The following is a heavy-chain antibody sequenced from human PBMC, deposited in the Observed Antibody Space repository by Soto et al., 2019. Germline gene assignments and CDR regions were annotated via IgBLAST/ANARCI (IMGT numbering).Heavy chain of an antibody. CDR3: AREGPSFCSGGSCLPLAPFQNPEFDY. Sequence: PGGSLRLSCAASGFTFSSYSMNWVRQAPGKGLEWVSSISSSSSYIYYADSVKGRFTISRDNAKNSLYLQMNSLRAEDTAVYYCAREGPSFCSGGSCLPLAPFQNPEFDYWGQGTLVTVSS. V-gene: IGHV3-21*01. CDR2: ISSSSSYI. CDR1: GFTFSSYS. J-gene: IGHJ4*02. D-gene: IGHD2-15*01.